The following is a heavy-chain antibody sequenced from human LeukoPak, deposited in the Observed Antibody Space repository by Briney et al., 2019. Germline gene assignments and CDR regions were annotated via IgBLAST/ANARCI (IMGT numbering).Heavy chain of an antibody. Sequence: PSETLSLTCTVSGGSISSYYWSWIRQPPGKGLEWIGYIYDSGSTNYNPSLKSRVTISVDTSKNQFSLNVSSVTAADTAVYYCARATSSYFYYMDVWGKGTTVTISS. CDR2: IYDSGST. CDR3: ARATSSYFYYMDV. V-gene: IGHV4-59*08. D-gene: IGHD5-12*01. CDR1: GGSISSYY. J-gene: IGHJ6*03.